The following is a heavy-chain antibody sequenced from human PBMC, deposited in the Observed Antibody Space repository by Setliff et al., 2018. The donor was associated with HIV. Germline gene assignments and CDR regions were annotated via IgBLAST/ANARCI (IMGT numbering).Heavy chain of an antibody. Sequence: PGESLKISCKGSGYRFTNYWIAWLRQMPGKGLECMGIIYPGDSDTRYSPSFQVQVTISADKSISTAYLHWSSLEASDTAMYYCARQHSSGWFNDYDYMDVWGKGTTVTVSS. CDR2: IYPGDSDT. CDR3: ARQHSSGWFNDYDYMDV. D-gene: IGHD6-19*01. J-gene: IGHJ6*03. CDR1: GYRFTNYW. V-gene: IGHV5-51*01.